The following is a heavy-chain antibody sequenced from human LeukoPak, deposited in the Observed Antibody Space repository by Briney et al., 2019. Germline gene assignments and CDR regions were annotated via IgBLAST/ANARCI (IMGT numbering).Heavy chain of an antibody. CDR1: RYSISSGYY. D-gene: IGHD6-13*01. CDR2: IYHSGIT. J-gene: IGHJ4*02. CDR3: ARSIAAAGSGGFDN. V-gene: IGHV4-38-2*01. Sequence: PSETLSLTCAVSRYSISSGYYWGWIRQPPGKGLEWIGIIYHSGITYCNPSLKSRVTISGDTSKNQFSLKLSSVTAADTAVYYCARSIAAAGSGGFDNWGQGTLVTVSS.